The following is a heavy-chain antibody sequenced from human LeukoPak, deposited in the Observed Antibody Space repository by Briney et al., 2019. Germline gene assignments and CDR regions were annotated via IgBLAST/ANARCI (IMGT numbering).Heavy chain of an antibody. V-gene: IGHV4-4*07. CDR2: ICATGSS. D-gene: IGHD1-26*01. J-gene: IGHJ5*02. CDR3: ARDREVGRDNAISWFDP. Sequence: PSETLSLTCTASGGSISNYSWSWIRQPAGNGLEWIGRICATGSSNYNPFLKSRVTMSVDTSKKQFSLKLSSVTAADTAVYYCARDREVGRDNAISWFDPWGQGILVTVSS. CDR1: GGSISNYS.